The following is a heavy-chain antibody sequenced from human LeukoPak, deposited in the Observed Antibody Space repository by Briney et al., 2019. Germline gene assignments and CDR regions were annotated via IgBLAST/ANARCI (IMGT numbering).Heavy chain of an antibody. CDR3: ARAGDYSDFDY. J-gene: IGHJ4*02. V-gene: IGHV1-3*01. CDR1: GYTFTGYY. CDR2: INAGNGNT. D-gene: IGHD4-11*01. Sequence: GASVKVSCKASGYTFTGYYMHWVRQAPGQRLEWTGWINAGNGNTKYSQKFQGRVTITRDTSASTAYMELSSLRSEDTAVYYCARAGDYSDFDYWGQGTLVTVSS.